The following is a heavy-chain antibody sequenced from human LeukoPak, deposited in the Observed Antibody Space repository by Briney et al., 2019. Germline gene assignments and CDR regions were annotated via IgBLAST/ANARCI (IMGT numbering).Heavy chain of an antibody. V-gene: IGHV3-21*01. CDR3: ARVRSSGWYSTPDAFDI. CDR1: GFTFSSYS. Sequence: GGSLRLSCAASGFTFSSYSMNWVRQAPGKGLEWVSSISSSSSYIYYADSVKGRFTISRDNAKNSPYLQMNSLRAEDTAVYYCARVRSSGWYSTPDAFDIWGQGTMVTVSS. J-gene: IGHJ3*02. CDR2: ISSSSSYI. D-gene: IGHD6-19*01.